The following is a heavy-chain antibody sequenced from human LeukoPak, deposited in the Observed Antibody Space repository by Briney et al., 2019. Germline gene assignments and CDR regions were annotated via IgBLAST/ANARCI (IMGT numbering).Heavy chain of an antibody. CDR2: IHYSGST. Sequence: SETLSLTCTVSGGSISSYYWSWIRQPPGKGLDWIGYIHYSGSTNYNPSLKSRVTISVDTSKNQFSLKLTFVTAADTAVYYCARGLSTYWGQGTLVTVSS. J-gene: IGHJ4*02. CDR3: ARGLSTY. V-gene: IGHV4-59*01. CDR1: GGSISSYY.